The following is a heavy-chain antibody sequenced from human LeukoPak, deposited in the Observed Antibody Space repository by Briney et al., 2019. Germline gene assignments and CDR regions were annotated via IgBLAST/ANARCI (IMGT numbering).Heavy chain of an antibody. CDR1: GYTFTSYA. CDR2: INTNTGNP. D-gene: IGHD2-2*01. J-gene: IGHJ4*02. CDR3: ARAGYCSSTSCHGDY. V-gene: IGHV7-4-1*02. Sequence: ASVKVSCKASGYTFTSYAMNWERQAPGRGLEWMGWINTNTGNPTYAQGFTGRFVFSWDTSVSTAYLQISSLKAEDTAVYYCARAGYCSSTSCHGDYWGQGTLVTVSS.